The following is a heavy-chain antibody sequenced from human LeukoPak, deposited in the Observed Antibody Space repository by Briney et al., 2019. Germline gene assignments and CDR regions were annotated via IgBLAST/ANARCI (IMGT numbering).Heavy chain of an antibody. D-gene: IGHD1-26*01. CDR3: AGGSEWELLFDY. CDR1: GGSISSYY. V-gene: IGHV4-4*09. J-gene: IGHJ4*02. CDR2: IYTSGST. Sequence: SETLSLTCTVSGGSISSYYRSWIRQPPGKGLEWIGYIYTSGSTNYNPSLKSRVTISVDTSKNQFSLKLSSVTAADTAVYYCAGGSEWELLFDYWGQGTLVTVSS.